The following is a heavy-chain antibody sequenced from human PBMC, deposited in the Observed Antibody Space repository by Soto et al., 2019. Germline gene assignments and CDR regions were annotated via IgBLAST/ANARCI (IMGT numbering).Heavy chain of an antibody. CDR2: ISSDGNDK. Sequence: QVQLVESGGGVVQPERSLRLSCAASGFSVNDQAMYWVRQAPGKGLEWVSRISSDGNDKFYVDSVKGRFAISRDISKTILYLQMNSLRAEDTAVYYCARRGFTTATADSWGQGTLVNVSS. CDR3: ARRGFTTATADS. J-gene: IGHJ4*02. V-gene: IGHV3-30*03. CDR1: GFSVNDQA. D-gene: IGHD5-18*01.